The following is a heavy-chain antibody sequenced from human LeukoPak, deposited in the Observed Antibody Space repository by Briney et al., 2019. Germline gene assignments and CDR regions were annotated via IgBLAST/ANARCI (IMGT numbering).Heavy chain of an antibody. Sequence: PGGSLRLSCAASGFTFSSYAMSWVRQAPGKGLEWVSAISGSGGSTYYADSVKGRFTISRDNSKNTLYLQMNSLRAEDTAVYYCAKVEDLGDQYYYYYGMDVWGQGTTVTVSS. J-gene: IGHJ6*02. D-gene: IGHD3-16*01. CDR1: GFTFSSYA. CDR2: ISGSGGST. CDR3: AKVEDLGDQYYYYYGMDV. V-gene: IGHV3-23*01.